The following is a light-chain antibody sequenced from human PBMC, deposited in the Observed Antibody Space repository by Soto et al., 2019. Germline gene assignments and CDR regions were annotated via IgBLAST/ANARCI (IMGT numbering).Light chain of an antibody. V-gene: IGLV2-23*02. CDR2: EVS. CDR1: SGDVGYYNL. J-gene: IGLJ1*01. Sequence: QSALTQPASVSGSPGQSITISCTGTSGDVGYYNLVSWYQQNPGKAPKLMIYEVSKRPSGVSNRFSGSKSGNTASLTISGLHAEDEADYYCTSYAGGDSPYVFGTGTKLTVL. CDR3: TSYAGGDSPYV.